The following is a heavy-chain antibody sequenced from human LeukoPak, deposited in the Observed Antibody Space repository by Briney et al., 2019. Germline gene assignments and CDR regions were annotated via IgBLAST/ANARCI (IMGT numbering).Heavy chain of an antibody. CDR1: GFTFSSYS. Sequence: GGSLRLSCAASGFTFSSYSMNWVRQAPGKGLEWLSRINNDGVSTSYADSVKGRFTISRDNAKNTLYPRMNSLRAEDTAIYYCARKPLSGGYGGTIDYWGQGTLVTVSS. D-gene: IGHD4-23*01. CDR2: INNDGVST. V-gene: IGHV3-74*01. J-gene: IGHJ4*02. CDR3: ARKPLSGGYGGTIDY.